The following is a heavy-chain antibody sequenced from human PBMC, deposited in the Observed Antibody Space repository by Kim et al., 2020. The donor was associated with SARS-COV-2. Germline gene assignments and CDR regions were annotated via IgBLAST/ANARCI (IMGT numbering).Heavy chain of an antibody. CDR2: IYYGGNT. CDR1: GDSITSGGYY. D-gene: IGHD7-27*01. J-gene: IGHJ4*02. V-gene: IGHV4-31*03. CDR3: ARDDSLGGFDY. Sequence: SETVSLTCTVSGDSITSGGYYWNWIRQQPGKGLEWIGSIYYGGNTHYIPSLKSRLTISVDTSKNHFSLNLNSATAADTAVYYCARDDSLGGFDYWGQGILVTVSA.